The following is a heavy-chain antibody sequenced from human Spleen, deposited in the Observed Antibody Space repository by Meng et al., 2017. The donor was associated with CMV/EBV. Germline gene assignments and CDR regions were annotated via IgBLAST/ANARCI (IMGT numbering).Heavy chain of an antibody. CDR3: ARELGDDYGGKRTDY. Sequence: SGYTFTGYCMHWVQQDPGQGLEWMGWINPNSGGTNYAQKFQGRVTMTRDTSISTAYMELSRLRSDDTAVYYCARELGDDYGGKRTDYWGQGTLVTVSS. J-gene: IGHJ4*02. CDR1: GYTFTGYC. D-gene: IGHD4-23*01. CDR2: INPNSGGT. V-gene: IGHV1-2*02.